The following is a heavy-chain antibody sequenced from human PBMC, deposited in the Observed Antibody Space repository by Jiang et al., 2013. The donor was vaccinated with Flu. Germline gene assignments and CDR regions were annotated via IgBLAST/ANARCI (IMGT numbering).Heavy chain of an antibody. J-gene: IGHJ1*01. D-gene: IGHD3-22*01. V-gene: IGHV4-39*01. CDR3: LVVVIGYSAEYFQH. CDR2: IYYSGST. Sequence: LLKPSETLSLTCTVSGGSISSSSYYWGWIRQPPGKGLEWIGSIYYSGSTYYNPSLKSRVTISVDTSKNQFSLKLSSVTAADTAVYYCLVVVIGYSAEYFQHWGQGTLVTVSS. CDR1: GGSISSSSYY.